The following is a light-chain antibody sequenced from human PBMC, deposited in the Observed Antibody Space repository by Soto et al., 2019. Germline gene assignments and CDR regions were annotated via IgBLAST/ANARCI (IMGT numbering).Light chain of an antibody. V-gene: IGKV3-20*01. CDR2: DVS. CDR1: HIISSSS. CDR3: QQYDTSSYT. J-gene: IGKJ2*01. Sequence: EIVLAQSPGTLSLSPGERATLSCRTSHIISSSSLAWYQQIPGQPPRLLIYDVSSRAPGIPDRFSGSGSGTDFTLTISRLEPEDFAVYYCQQYDTSSYTFGQGTKLEIK.